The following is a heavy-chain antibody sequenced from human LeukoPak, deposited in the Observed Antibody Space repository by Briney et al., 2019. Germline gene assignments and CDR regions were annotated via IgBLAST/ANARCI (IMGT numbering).Heavy chain of an antibody. CDR2: IIPILGIA. Sequence: GASVKVSCKTSGYTFTSYAMNWVRQAPGQGLEWMGRIIPILGIANYAQKFQGRVTITADKSTSTAYMELSGLRSEDTAVYYCAKNLDSGSYYPSYFDYWGQGTLVTVSS. V-gene: IGHV1-69*04. CDR3: AKNLDSGSYYPSYFDY. CDR1: GYTFTSYA. J-gene: IGHJ4*02. D-gene: IGHD1-26*01.